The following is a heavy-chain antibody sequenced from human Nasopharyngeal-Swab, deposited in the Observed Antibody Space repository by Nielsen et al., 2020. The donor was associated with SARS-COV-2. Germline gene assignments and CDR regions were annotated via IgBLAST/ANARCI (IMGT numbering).Heavy chain of an antibody. CDR3: AKASKNLRITMVRGVSYYYGMDV. Sequence: GGSLRLSCAASGFTFSSYAMSWVRQAPGQGLAWVSAISGSGGRTYYEDSVKGRFTISRHNSKNTLYLQMNGLRAEDTAVYYCAKASKNLRITMVRGVSYYYGMDVWGQGTTVTVSS. D-gene: IGHD3-10*01. CDR2: ISGSGGRT. CDR1: GFTFSSYA. V-gene: IGHV3-23*01. J-gene: IGHJ6*02.